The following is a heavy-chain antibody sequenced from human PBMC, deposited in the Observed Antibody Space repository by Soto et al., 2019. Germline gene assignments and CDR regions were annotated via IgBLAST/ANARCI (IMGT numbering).Heavy chain of an antibody. CDR3: ARGPRGYSSRAFDY. CDR1: GESFSGYY. Sequence: SESLSLTCAVYGESFSGYYWSWIRQPPGKGLEWIGEINHSGSTNYNPSLKSRVTISVDTSKNQFSLKLSSVTAADTAVYYCARGPRGYSSRAFDYWGQGTLVIVSS. J-gene: IGHJ4*02. V-gene: IGHV4-34*01. D-gene: IGHD6-13*01. CDR2: INHSGST.